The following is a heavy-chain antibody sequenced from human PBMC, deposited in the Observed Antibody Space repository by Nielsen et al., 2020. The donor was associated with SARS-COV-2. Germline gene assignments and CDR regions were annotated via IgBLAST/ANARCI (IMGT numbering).Heavy chain of an antibody. Sequence: GESLKISCAASGFTFTSYAMAWVRRAPGKGLEWVSTITASGDYTYYADSVKGRFTISRDNSKNKLYLQMKSLRTDDTAVYYCARDKLIAAPVYCFDPWGQGTLVTVSS. D-gene: IGHD6-13*01. V-gene: IGHV3-23*01. CDR3: ARDKLIAAPVYCFDP. CDR2: ITASGDYT. CDR1: GFTFTSYA. J-gene: IGHJ5*02.